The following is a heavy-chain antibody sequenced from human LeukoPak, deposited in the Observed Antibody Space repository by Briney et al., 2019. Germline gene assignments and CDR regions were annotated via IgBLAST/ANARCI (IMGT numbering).Heavy chain of an antibody. CDR3: ARGRRPSIADLREYYYYYMYV. V-gene: IGHV1-69*02. CDR1: RDTLSSYT. D-gene: IGHD6-6*01. Sequence: KISRKASRDTLSSYTICSVRQAPGQRLEWMGKIIPLLVIVNYAKKFKGRVTSTADKATSTAYMELSSLRSEDTAVYYCARGRRPSIADLREYYYYYMYVWGKGTTFTVSS. CDR2: IIPLLVIV. J-gene: IGHJ6*03.